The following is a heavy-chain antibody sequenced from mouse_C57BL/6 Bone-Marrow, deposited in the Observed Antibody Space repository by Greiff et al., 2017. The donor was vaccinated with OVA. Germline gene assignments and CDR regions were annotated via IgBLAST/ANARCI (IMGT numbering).Heavy chain of an antibody. D-gene: IGHD1-1*01. CDR1: GYTFTSYW. V-gene: IGHV1-69*01. J-gene: IGHJ1*03. CDR2: IDPSDSYT. Sequence: QVQLQQPGAELVMPGASVKLSCKASGYTFTSYWMHWVKQRPGQGLEWIGEIDPSDSYTNYNQKFKGKATLTVDTSSSTAYMELSSLTSEDSAVCYCARGYGSCPYRYCDVWGTGTTVTVSA. CDR3: ARGYGSCPYRYCDV.